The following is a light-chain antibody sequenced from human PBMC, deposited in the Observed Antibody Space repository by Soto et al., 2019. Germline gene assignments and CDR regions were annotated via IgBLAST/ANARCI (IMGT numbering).Light chain of an antibody. Sequence: DIQMTQSPSTLSASVGDRVTITCRASQSITSWLAWYQQKPGKAPKLLIYKASSLESGVPSRFSGSGSGTEFTLTISSLQPDDFATYYCQHLNTYPITFGPGTRLEIK. CDR2: KAS. J-gene: IGKJ5*01. CDR1: QSITSW. V-gene: IGKV1-5*03. CDR3: QHLNTYPIT.